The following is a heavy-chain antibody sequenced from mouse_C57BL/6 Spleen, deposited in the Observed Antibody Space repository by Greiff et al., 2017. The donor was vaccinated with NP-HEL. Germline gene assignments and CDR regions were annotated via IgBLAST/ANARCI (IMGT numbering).Heavy chain of an antibody. CDR2: IDPETGGT. CDR3: TRNRRGGWYFDV. CDR1: GYTFTDYE. J-gene: IGHJ1*03. V-gene: IGHV1-15*01. Sequence: QVQLQQSGAELVRPGASVTLSCKASGYTFTDYEMHWVKQTPVHGLEWIGAIDPETGGTAYNQKFKGKAILTADKSSSTAYMELRSLTSEDSAVYYCTRNRRGGWYFDVWGTGTTVTVSS.